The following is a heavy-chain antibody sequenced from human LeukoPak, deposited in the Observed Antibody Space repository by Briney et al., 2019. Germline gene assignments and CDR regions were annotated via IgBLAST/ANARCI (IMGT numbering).Heavy chain of an antibody. CDR3: ARDGRVGADGTILDY. Sequence: PGGSLRLSCAASGFTFSSHWMHWVHQAPGKGLVWVSRLNSDGSRTDYADSVKGRFTISRDSAKNTLYLQMNSLRAEDTAVYSCARDGRVGADGTILDYWGQGTLVTVSS. V-gene: IGHV3-74*01. D-gene: IGHD6-13*01. J-gene: IGHJ4*02. CDR2: LNSDGSRT. CDR1: GFTFSSHW.